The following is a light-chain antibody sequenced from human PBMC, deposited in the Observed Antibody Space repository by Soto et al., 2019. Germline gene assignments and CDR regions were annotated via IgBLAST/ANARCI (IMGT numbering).Light chain of an antibody. CDR2: EVS. Sequence: QSVLTQPPSASGSPGQSVTISCSGTASDVGGYNYVAWYQQHAGKAPKLIIYEVSKRPSGVPARFSGSKSGHTASLTVSGLQAEDEADYYCSSHAGSTLGVVFGGGTKVTVL. J-gene: IGLJ2*01. CDR3: SSHAGSTLGVV. CDR1: ASDVGGYNY. V-gene: IGLV2-8*01.